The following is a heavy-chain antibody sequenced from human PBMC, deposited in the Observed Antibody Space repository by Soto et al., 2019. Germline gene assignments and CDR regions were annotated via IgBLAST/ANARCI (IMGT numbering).Heavy chain of an antibody. V-gene: IGHV1-8*01. Sequence: QVQLVQSGAEVKKPGASVKVSCKASGYTFTSYDINWVRQATGQGLEWMGRMNPNNGNTGYAQKFQGRVTMTRNTSISTAYMELSSLRSEDTAVYYCARQYYDFWSGYNYGMDVWGQGTTVTVSS. CDR1: GYTFTSYD. J-gene: IGHJ6*02. D-gene: IGHD3-3*01. CDR3: ARQYYDFWSGYNYGMDV. CDR2: MNPNNGNT.